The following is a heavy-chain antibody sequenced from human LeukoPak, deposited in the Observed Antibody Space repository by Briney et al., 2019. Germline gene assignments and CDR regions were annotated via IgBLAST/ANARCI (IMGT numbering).Heavy chain of an antibody. Sequence: PGGSLRLSCEASGFSFSIYNMNWVRLAPGKGLEWVSSISGSSSHVWYADSVKGRFTSSRGNAKNSLYLQMSSLRVEDTVVYYCARDQYCSDSSGYPYDIWGQGTMVTVSS. J-gene: IGHJ3*02. CDR3: ARDQYCSDSSGYPYDI. D-gene: IGHD3-22*01. CDR2: ISGSSSHV. CDR1: GFSFSIYN. V-gene: IGHV3-21*01.